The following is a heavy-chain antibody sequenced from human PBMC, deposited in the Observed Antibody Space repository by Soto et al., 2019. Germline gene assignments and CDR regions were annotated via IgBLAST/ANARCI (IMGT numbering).Heavy chain of an antibody. CDR3: ARDWAYSSTANDAFDI. D-gene: IGHD6-13*01. CDR1: GYTFTSYG. CDR2: ISAYNGNT. J-gene: IGHJ3*02. V-gene: IGHV1-18*01. Sequence: ASVKVSCKASGYTFTSYGISWVRQAPGQGLEWMGWISAYNGNTNYAQKLQGRVTMTTDTSTSTAYMELRSLRSDDTAVYYCARDWAYSSTANDAFDIWGQGTMVTVSS.